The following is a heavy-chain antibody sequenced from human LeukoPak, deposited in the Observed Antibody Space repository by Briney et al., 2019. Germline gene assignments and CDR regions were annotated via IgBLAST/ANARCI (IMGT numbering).Heavy chain of an antibody. D-gene: IGHD4-17*01. CDR3: ASGTTVTNFAC. J-gene: IGHJ4*02. Sequence: SETLSLTCTASGGSISSSSYYWGWIRQSPGKGLEWIGSFYYSGSIFDNRSLRSRVTISIDMSKNQFLLKLTSVTAADTAVYYCASGTTVTNFACWGQGTLVTVSS. CDR2: FYYSGSI. CDR1: GGSISSSSYY. V-gene: IGHV4-39*07.